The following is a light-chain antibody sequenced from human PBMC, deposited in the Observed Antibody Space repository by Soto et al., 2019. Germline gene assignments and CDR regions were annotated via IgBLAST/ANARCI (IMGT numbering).Light chain of an antibody. CDR2: GAS. CDR1: QTISNTY. Sequence: EIVLTQSPGTLSLSPGEGATLSCRASQTISNTYLAWYQQKPGQAPRLLIYGASSRATGIPDMFSGSGSGTDFTLTISGLEPEDFAVYYCQSYGRTVFTFGPGTKVDIK. J-gene: IGKJ3*01. CDR3: QSYGRTVFT. V-gene: IGKV3-20*01.